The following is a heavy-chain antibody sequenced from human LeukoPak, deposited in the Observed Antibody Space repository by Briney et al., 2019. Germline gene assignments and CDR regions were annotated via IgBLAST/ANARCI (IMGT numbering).Heavy chain of an antibody. CDR2: INPDGSTR. CDR1: GFTFSASW. Sequence: GGSLRLSCVTSGFTFSASWMSWVRQAPGKGLEWVASINPDGSTRHHVDSVKGRFTISRANAKKSLSLQMGALRAEDTAVYYCARGPSCSSVSCYTTGLFDYWGRGTLVTVSS. J-gene: IGHJ4*02. D-gene: IGHD2-15*01. CDR3: ARGPSCSSVSCYTTGLFDY. V-gene: IGHV3-7*01.